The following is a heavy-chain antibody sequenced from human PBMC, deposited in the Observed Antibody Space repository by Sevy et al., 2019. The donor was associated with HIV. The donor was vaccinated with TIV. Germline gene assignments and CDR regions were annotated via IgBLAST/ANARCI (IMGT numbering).Heavy chain of an antibody. CDR1: GFTFSSYA. Sequence: GGSLRLSCAASGFTFSSYAMHWVRQAPGKGLEWVAVISYDGSNKYYADSVKDRFTISRDNSKNTLYLQMNILRAEDTAVYDCASGNWNDKNWFDPWGQGTLVTVSS. J-gene: IGHJ5*02. CDR2: ISYDGSNK. D-gene: IGHD1-1*01. CDR3: ASGNWNDKNWFDP. V-gene: IGHV3-30-3*01.